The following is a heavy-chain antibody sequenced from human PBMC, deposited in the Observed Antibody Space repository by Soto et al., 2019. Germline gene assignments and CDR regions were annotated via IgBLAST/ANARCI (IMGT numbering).Heavy chain of an antibody. J-gene: IGHJ6*02. CDR2: ISSSSSYI. CDR1: GFTFSSYS. Sequence: GGSLRFSCAASGFTFSSYSMNWVRQAPGKGLEWVSSISSSSSYIYYADSVKGRFTISRDNAKNSLYLQMNSLRAEDTAVYYCARDLVPAAKLGYYGMDVWGQGTTVTVSS. V-gene: IGHV3-21*01. CDR3: ARDLVPAAKLGYYGMDV. D-gene: IGHD2-2*01.